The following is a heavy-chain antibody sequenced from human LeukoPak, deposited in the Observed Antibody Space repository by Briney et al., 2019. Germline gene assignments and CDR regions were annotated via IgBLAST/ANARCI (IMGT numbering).Heavy chain of an antibody. CDR1: GFTFSSYS. V-gene: IGHV3-21*01. J-gene: IGHJ5*02. CDR2: ISSSSSYI. D-gene: IGHD6-13*01. CDR3: AREGKKSWYGNWFDP. Sequence: GGSLRLSCAASGFTFSSYSMNWVRQAPGKGLEWVSSISSSSSYIYYADSVKGRFTISRDNAKNSLYLQMNGLRAEDTAVYYRAREGKKSWYGNWFDPWGQGTLVTVSS.